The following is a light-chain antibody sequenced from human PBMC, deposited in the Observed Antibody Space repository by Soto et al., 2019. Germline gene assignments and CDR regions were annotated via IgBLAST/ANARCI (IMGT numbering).Light chain of an antibody. Sequence: EIVMTQSPATVPVSPGERVTVSCRASQSVSIDLAWYQQKPGQAPRLLIYGASTRATDIPPSFTGSGSGTEFTLTISSLQSEDIAVYYCQQYNKWPQTFGQGTKVDIK. CDR2: GAS. J-gene: IGKJ1*01. V-gene: IGKV3-15*01. CDR3: QQYNKWPQT. CDR1: QSVSID.